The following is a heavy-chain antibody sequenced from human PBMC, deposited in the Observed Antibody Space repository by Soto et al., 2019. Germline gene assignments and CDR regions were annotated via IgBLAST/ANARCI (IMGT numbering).Heavy chain of an antibody. V-gene: IGHV4-59*08. CDR2: IYYSGST. CDR1: GGSISSYY. D-gene: IGHD6-13*01. J-gene: IGHJ4*02. Sequence: SETLSLTCTVSGGSISSYYWSWIRQPPGKGLEWIGYIYYSGSTNYNPSLKSRVTISVDTSKNQFSLKLSSVTAADTAVYYCARHTLYSSSLGLDYWGQGTLVTVSS. CDR3: ARHTLYSSSLGLDY.